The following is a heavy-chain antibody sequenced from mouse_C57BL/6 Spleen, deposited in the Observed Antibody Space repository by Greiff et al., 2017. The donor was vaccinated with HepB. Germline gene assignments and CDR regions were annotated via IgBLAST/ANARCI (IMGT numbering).Heavy chain of an antibody. Sequence: VQLQESGAELARPGASVKLSCKASGYTFTSYGISWVKQRTGQGLEWIGEIYPRSGNTYYNEKFKGKATLTADKSSSTAYMELRSLSSEDTAVYFGTTNYDSSYPTCFAYWGQGTLVTVSA. J-gene: IGHJ3*01. CDR3: TTNYDSSYPTCFAY. CDR1: GYTFTSYG. D-gene: IGHD1-1*01. CDR2: IYPRSGNT. V-gene: IGHV1-81*01.